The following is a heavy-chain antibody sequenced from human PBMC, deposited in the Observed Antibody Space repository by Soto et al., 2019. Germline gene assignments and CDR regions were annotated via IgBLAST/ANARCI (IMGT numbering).Heavy chain of an antibody. CDR1: GYVFISYG. V-gene: IGHV1-18*04. D-gene: IGHD3-10*01. Sequence: QVQLVQSGPEVKKPGASVKVSCKTSGYVFISYGISWVRQAPGHGLEWVGWISAYTGKADYAQKFQGRVTMTTETTTGTAFLELWSLRSDDTAVYYCARDQRYYGSWSYYSANWGHRTLVTVSS. J-gene: IGHJ4*01. CDR2: ISAYTGKA. CDR3: ARDQRYYGSWSYYSAN.